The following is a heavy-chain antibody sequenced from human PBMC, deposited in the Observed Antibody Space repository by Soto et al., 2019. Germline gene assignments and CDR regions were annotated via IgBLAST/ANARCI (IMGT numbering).Heavy chain of an antibody. J-gene: IGHJ6*02. CDR1: GYAIRSGYF. Sequence: PWETLSLPGAVSGYAIRSGYFWGWIRQPPGKGLEWIGSMYHSGITYYNLSLKSRVTISVDTSKNQLSLRLSSATAADTAVYYCARSMYSTSAQLYYGMDVWGQGTTVTVSS. CDR3: ARSMYSTSAQLYYGMDV. D-gene: IGHD6-6*01. CDR2: MYHSGIT. V-gene: IGHV4-38-2*01.